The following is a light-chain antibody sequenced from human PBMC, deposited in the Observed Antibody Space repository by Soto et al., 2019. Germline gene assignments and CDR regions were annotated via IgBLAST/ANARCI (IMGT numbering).Light chain of an antibody. Sequence: QSVLTQPASVSESPGQSISISCTGTSSDIGGYNYVSWYQQYPGKGPKLIIYEVSSRPSGISNRFSGSKSDNTASLTISGLQPEDEAVYYCSSDTLMSTVVFGGGTKLTVL. CDR2: EVS. CDR1: SSDIGGYNY. CDR3: SSDTLMSTVV. V-gene: IGLV2-14*01. J-gene: IGLJ3*02.